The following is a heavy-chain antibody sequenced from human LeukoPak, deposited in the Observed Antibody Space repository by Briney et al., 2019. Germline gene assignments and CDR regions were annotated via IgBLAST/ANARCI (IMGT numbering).Heavy chain of an antibody. CDR3: ARVAQGATTENYFYYYMDV. D-gene: IGHD4-11*01. CDR2: ITSRGSHI. J-gene: IGHJ6*03. V-gene: IGHV3-21*01. CDR1: GFTFRSYS. Sequence: GGSLRLSCAASGFTFRSYSMNWVRQAPGKGLESVSSITSRGSHIYIADSVKGRFTISRDNAKNSLFLQMSSLSVEDTAVYYCARVAQGATTENYFYYYMDVWGKGTTVTVSS.